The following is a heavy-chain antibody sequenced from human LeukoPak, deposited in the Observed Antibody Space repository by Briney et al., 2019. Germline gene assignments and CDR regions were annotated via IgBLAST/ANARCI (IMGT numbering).Heavy chain of an antibody. J-gene: IGHJ3*02. CDR2: ISYDGSNK. V-gene: IGHV3-30*18. CDR1: GFTFSSYG. Sequence: PGGSLRLSCAASGFTFSSYGMHWVRQAPGKGLEWVAVISYDGSNKYYADSVKGRFTISRDNSKNTLYLQVNSLRAEDTAVYYCAKESDAFDIWGQGTMVTVS. CDR3: AKESDAFDI.